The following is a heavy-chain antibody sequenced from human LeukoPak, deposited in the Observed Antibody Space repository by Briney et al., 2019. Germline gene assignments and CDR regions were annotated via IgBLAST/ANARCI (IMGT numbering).Heavy chain of an antibody. J-gene: IGHJ4*02. V-gene: IGHV3-30*18. D-gene: IGHD3-22*01. CDR2: ISYDGSDK. CDR1: GFTFSSYG. Sequence: PGKSLRLSCAASGFTFSSYGMHWVRQAPGKGLEWVAAISYDGSDKYYTDSMKGRFTISRVNSENTLYLQMNSLGSEDTAIYYCAKVREDRYYNSRGFYLDYWGQGTLFTVSS. CDR3: AKVREDRYYNSRGFYLDY.